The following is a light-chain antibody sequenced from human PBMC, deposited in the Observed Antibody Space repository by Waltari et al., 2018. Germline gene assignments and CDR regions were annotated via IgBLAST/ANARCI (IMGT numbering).Light chain of an antibody. V-gene: IGLV2-11*01. CDR1: RSDVGSYLY. Sequence: QSALTQPRSVSGSPGQSVTIPCTGTRSDVGSYLYVSWYQQRPSEAPKLMIFDLTHPPSRVLVCFSGSKSRNTSSMSISGIQTEDEVVEYCCSYADGNTYRFGTVAKVT. J-gene: IGLJ1*01. CDR2: DLT. CDR3: CSYADGNTYR.